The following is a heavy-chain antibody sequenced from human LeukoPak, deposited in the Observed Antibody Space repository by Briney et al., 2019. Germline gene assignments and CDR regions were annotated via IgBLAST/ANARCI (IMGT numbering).Heavy chain of an antibody. CDR3: ARGFDYYDSSAYYRNYYFDL. CDR1: GFSFSSYD. D-gene: IGHD3-22*01. CDR2: IGNGADT. V-gene: IGHV3-13*01. Sequence: PGGSLRLSCAASGFSFSSYDMHWVRQVPGGGLEWVSCIGNGADTHYAASVKGRFTISRENAKNSFFLQMNSPRAGDTAVYFCARGFDYYDSSAYYRNYYFDLWGRGTLVTVSS. J-gene: IGHJ2*01.